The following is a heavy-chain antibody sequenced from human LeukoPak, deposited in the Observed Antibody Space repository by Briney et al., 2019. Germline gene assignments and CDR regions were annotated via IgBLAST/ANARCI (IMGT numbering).Heavy chain of an antibody. CDR1: GYTFAKYA. Sequence: ASVKVSCKASGYTFAKYAIHWVRQAPGQRLEWMGWINAGNGNTKYSQKFQGRVTITRDTSASTAYMELRSLRSDDTAVYYCANSGAGWGAFDIWGQGTMVTVSS. CDR2: INAGNGNT. J-gene: IGHJ3*02. V-gene: IGHV1-3*01. CDR3: ANSGAGWGAFDI. D-gene: IGHD2-15*01.